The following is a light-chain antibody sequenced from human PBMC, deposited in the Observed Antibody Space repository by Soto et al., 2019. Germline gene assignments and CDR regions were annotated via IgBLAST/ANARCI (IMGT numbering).Light chain of an antibody. Sequence: DSQRPQCPYTLSASGGTRVTISGRASQSISRWLAWYQQKPGKAPTLLIHDASSLESGVPSRFSGSGSGTDFTLTISSLQPDDVATYYCQQYNTYLTFGQGTKVDI. J-gene: IGKJ1*01. V-gene: IGKV1-5*01. CDR1: QSISRW. CDR2: DAS. CDR3: QQYNTYLT.